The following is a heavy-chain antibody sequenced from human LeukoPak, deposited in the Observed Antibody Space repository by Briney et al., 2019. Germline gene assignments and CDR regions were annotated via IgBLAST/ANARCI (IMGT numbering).Heavy chain of an antibody. D-gene: IGHD1-26*01. J-gene: IGHJ4*02. CDR1: GYTFTGYY. V-gene: IGHV1-2*02. Sequence: ASVKVSCKASGYTFTGYYMHWVRQAPGQGLEWMGWINPNSGGTNYAQRFQGRVTMTRDTSISTAYMELSRLRSDDTAVYYCARDPTSGSYFPYFDYWGQGTLATVSS. CDR3: ARDPTSGSYFPYFDY. CDR2: INPNSGGT.